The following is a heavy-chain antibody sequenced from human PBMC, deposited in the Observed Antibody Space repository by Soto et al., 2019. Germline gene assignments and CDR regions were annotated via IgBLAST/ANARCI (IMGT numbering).Heavy chain of an antibody. J-gene: IGHJ5*01. Sequence: QVQLQESGPGLVKPSETLSLTCTVSGASISGFYWSWIRKSAGKGLEWIGRIYATGTTDYNPSLKSRVMMSGDTYKKQSSLQLRSVTPADTAVYYCVRDGTKTLRDWFDAWGDGISVTVSS. D-gene: IGHD1-1*01. CDR3: VRDGTKTLRDWFDA. CDR1: GASISGFY. V-gene: IGHV4-4*07. CDR2: IYATGTT.